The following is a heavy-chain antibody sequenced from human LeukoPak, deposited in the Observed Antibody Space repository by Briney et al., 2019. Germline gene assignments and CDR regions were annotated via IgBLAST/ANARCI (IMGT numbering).Heavy chain of an antibody. CDR3: ARLEGGYIAAYWFDP. J-gene: IGHJ5*02. CDR2: IYYSGST. D-gene: IGHD6-13*01. Sequence: SETLSLTCTVSGGSISSSSYYWGWIRQPPGKGLEGIGSIYYSGSTYYNPSLKSRVTISVDTSKNQFSLKLCSVTAADRVVYYCARLEGGYIAAYWFDPWGQGTLVTVSS. V-gene: IGHV4-39*01. CDR1: GGSISSSSYY.